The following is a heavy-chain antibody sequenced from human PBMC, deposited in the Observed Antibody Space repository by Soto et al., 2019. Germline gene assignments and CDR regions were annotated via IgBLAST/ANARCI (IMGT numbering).Heavy chain of an antibody. J-gene: IGHJ6*02. CDR2: INHSGST. V-gene: IGHV4-34*01. CDR1: GGSFSGYY. CDR3: ARWAEGFWSGYYIYYGMDV. Sequence: PSETLSLTCAVYGGSFSGYYWSWIRQPPGKGLEWIGEINHSGSTNYNPSLKSRVTISVDTSKNQFSLKLSSVTAADTAVYYCARWAEGFWSGYYIYYGMDVWGQGTTVTVS. D-gene: IGHD3-3*01.